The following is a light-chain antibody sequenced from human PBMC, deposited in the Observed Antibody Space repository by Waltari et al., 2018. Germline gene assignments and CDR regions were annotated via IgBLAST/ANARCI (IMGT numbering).Light chain of an antibody. CDR3: QQYNSFPYT. J-gene: IGKJ2*01. Sequence: DIQMTQSPSSLSASVGDRVTITCRASQSITSRLNWYQQKPGKAPKVLIYAASNLQSGVPSKFSGSGSGTDFTLTISSLQPEDFATYYCQQYNSFPYTFAQGTKLESK. CDR2: AAS. CDR1: QSITSR. V-gene: IGKV1-16*02.